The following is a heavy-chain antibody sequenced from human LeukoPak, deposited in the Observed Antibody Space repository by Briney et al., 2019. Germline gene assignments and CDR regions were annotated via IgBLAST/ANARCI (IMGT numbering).Heavy chain of an antibody. V-gene: IGHV4-34*01. CDR3: AREDYYDSSGYVY. Sequence: SETQSLSCAVYGGSFSGNYWSWIRQPPGKGLEWIGSIYYSGSTYYNPSLKSRVTISVDTSKNQFSLKLSSVTAADTAVYYCAREDYYDSSGYVYWGQGTLVSISS. J-gene: IGHJ4*02. D-gene: IGHD3-22*01. CDR1: GGSFSGNY. CDR2: IYYSGST.